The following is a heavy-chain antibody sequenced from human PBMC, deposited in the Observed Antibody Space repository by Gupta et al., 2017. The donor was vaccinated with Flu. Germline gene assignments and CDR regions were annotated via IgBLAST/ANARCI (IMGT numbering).Heavy chain of an antibody. J-gene: IGHJ3*01. CDR1: AGSITTPTHH. V-gene: IGHV4-39*01. CDR2: VHYSGNI. Sequence: QLQLQESGAGRVKPSETLPLSYSVSAGSITTPTHHWGCISRPPGKGLEWIGIVHYSGNIDYNPPLRSRVSISMDTSRNQFSLKLTSVTAADTDLYYCAGGGTGYWSGDSCDTDTRVDAYDFWGPGTEVTVSS. D-gene: IGHD2-15*01. CDR3: AGGGTGYWSGDSCDTDTRVDAYDF.